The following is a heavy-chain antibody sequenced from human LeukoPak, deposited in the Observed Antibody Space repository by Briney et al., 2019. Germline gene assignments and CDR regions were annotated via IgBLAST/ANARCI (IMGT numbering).Heavy chain of an antibody. Sequence: GRTLRLSCAASGFTFSSYGMHWGRQAPGKGLEWVAVISYDGSNKYYADSVKGRFTISRDNSKNTLYLQMNSLRTEDTAIYYCAKEDVVVITIRYFQHWGQGTLVTVSS. CDR2: ISYDGSNK. CDR1: GFTFSSYG. V-gene: IGHV3-30*18. J-gene: IGHJ1*01. D-gene: IGHD3-22*01. CDR3: AKEDVVVITIRYFQH.